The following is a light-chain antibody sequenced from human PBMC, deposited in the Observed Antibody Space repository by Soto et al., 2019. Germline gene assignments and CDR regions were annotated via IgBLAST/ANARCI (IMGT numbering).Light chain of an antibody. CDR2: AAS. CDR1: QSMKRRY. CDR3: QQYGSSPPRT. J-gene: IGKJ1*01. Sequence: EIVLMQSPGTLSLSPGESATLFCRASQSMKRRYLAWYQQKPGQAPRVLIYAASIRATGIPDRFSGSGSGTDFSLTISRLEPEDFAVYYCQQYGSSPPRTFGQGTKVEMK. V-gene: IGKV3-20*01.